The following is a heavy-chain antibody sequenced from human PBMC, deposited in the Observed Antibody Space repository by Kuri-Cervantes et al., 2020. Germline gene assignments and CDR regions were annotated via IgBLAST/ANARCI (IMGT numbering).Heavy chain of an antibody. D-gene: IGHD1-1*01. J-gene: IGHJ4*02. CDR1: GGSFSGYY. CDR2: INHSGST. Sequence: GSLRLSCAVYGGSFSGYYWSWFRQPPGKGLEWIGEINHSGSTNYNPSLKSRVTISVDRSKNQLSLKVSSVTAADTAVYYCARGSLERAYWGQGTLVTVSS. CDR3: ARGSLERAY. V-gene: IGHV4-34*01.